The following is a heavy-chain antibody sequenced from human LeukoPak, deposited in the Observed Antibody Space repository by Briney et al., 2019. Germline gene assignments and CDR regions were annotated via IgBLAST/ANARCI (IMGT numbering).Heavy chain of an antibody. J-gene: IGHJ4*01. Sequence: SETLSLTCSVSGRSIGSGYYWGWIRQPPGKGLEWIASIYHSGSTYYTPSLKSRVTISVDTSKNQFSLKLTSVTAADTAVYYCAVGYPFDYWGQGTLVTVSS. CDR3: AVGYPFDY. CDR1: GRSIGSGYY. CDR2: IYHSGST. D-gene: IGHD6-13*01. V-gene: IGHV4-38-2*02.